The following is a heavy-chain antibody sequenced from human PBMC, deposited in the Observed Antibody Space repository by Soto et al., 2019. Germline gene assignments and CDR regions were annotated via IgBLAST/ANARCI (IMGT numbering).Heavy chain of an antibody. D-gene: IGHD6-19*01. V-gene: IGHV1-18*01. CDR2: ISAYNGNT. J-gene: IGHJ2*01. CDR1: GYTFTSYG. CDR3: ARAPPGIAVAGTFWYFDL. Sequence: ASVKVSCKASGYTFTSYGISWVRQAPGQGLEWMGWISAYNGNTNYAQKLQGRVTMTTDTSTSTAYMELRSLRSDDTAVYYCARAPPGIAVAGTFWYFDLWGRGTLVTVPQ.